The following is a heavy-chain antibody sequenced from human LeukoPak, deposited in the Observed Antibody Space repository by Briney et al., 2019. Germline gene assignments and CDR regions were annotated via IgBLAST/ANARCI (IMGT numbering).Heavy chain of an antibody. V-gene: IGHV3-74*01. CDR2: INSGGSST. J-gene: IGHJ4*02. Sequence: GGSLRLSCAASGFTFSSYWMHWVRRAPGKGLVWVSRINSGGSSTSYADSVKGRFTISRDNAKNTLYLQMNSLRAEDTAVYYCARGEYDYVWGSYPQSDYWGQGTLVTVSS. CDR1: GFTFSSYW. CDR3: ARGEYDYVWGSYPQSDY. D-gene: IGHD3-16*02.